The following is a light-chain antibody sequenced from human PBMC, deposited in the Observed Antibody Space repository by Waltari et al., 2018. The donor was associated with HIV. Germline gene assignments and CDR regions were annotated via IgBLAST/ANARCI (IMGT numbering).Light chain of an antibody. CDR3: HQYDALPVT. CDR2: DAS. Sequence: DIQMTQSPSSLSASVGDRVTITCRASQDITNYLAWFQVKAGQAPKSLVFDASTLQRGVPSRFIGRGSGTDFTLTVTNLQPEDFATYYCHQYDALPVTFGGGTKVEI. CDR1: QDITNY. J-gene: IGKJ4*01. V-gene: IGKV1-16*01.